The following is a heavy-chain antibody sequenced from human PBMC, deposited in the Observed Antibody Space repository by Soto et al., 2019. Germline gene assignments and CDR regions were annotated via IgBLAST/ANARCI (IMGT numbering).Heavy chain of an antibody. Sequence: QVQLQESGPGLVKPSETLSLTCTVSGGSISSYYWSWIRQPPGKGLEWIGYIYYSGSTNYNPSLKSRVTISVDKAKNQFSLKLRSVTGADTAVYYCASVWGGAFDFWGPGTMVTVSS. CDR3: ASVWGGAFDF. D-gene: IGHD3-16*01. CDR2: IYYSGST. J-gene: IGHJ3*01. V-gene: IGHV4-59*01. CDR1: GGSISSYY.